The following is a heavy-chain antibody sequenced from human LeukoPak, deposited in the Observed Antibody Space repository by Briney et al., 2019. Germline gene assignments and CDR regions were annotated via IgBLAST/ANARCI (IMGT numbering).Heavy chain of an antibody. Sequence: PGRSLRLSCAASGFTFSSYAMHWVRQAPGEGLERVAVISYDGSNKYYADSVKGRFTISRDNSKNTLYLQMNSLRAEDTAVYYCASLLGMIAPFDPWGQGTLVTVSS. CDR1: GFTFSSYA. D-gene: IGHD3-22*01. V-gene: IGHV3-30-3*01. CDR2: ISYDGSNK. J-gene: IGHJ5*02. CDR3: ASLLGMIAPFDP.